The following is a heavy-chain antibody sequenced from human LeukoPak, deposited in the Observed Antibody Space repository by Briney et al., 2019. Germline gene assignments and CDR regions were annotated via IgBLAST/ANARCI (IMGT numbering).Heavy chain of an antibody. V-gene: IGHV3-48*03. Sequence: GGSLRLSCAASGFTFSSYEMNWVRQAPGKGLEWVSYISSSGSTIYYADSVKGRFTISRDNAKNSLYLQMNSLRAEDTAVYYCANGDIVATTPPDYWGQGTLVTVSS. CDR2: ISSSGSTI. D-gene: IGHD5-12*01. CDR3: ANGDIVATTPPDY. J-gene: IGHJ4*02. CDR1: GFTFSSYE.